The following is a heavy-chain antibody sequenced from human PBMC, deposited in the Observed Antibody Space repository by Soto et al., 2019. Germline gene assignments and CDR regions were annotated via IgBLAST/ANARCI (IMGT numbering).Heavy chain of an antibody. V-gene: IGHV4-59*01. CDR1: GGSISSYY. J-gene: IGHJ4*02. CDR2: IYYSGST. Sequence: SETLSLTCTVSGGSISSYYWSWIRQPPGRGLEWIGYIYYSGSTNYNPSLKSRVTISVDTSKNQFSLKLSSVTAADTAVYYCARATYYYDSSGYYPGGLDYWGQGTLVTVSS. D-gene: IGHD3-22*01. CDR3: ARATYYYDSSGYYPGGLDY.